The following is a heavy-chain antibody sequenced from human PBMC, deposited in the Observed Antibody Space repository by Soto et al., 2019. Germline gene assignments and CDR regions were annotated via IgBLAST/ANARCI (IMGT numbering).Heavy chain of an antibody. Sequence: ASVKVSFKASGYSFTRYGIAWARQAPGQGLEWMGWINTYNGNTNYAQNLQGRVTLTTDTSTSTAYMELTSLRSNDTAIYYCAMVDAYVTPSPQDVWGQGTTVTVSS. CDR3: AMVDAYVTPSPQDV. CDR2: INTYNGNT. CDR1: GYSFTRYG. D-gene: IGHD2-8*01. J-gene: IGHJ6*02. V-gene: IGHV1-18*01.